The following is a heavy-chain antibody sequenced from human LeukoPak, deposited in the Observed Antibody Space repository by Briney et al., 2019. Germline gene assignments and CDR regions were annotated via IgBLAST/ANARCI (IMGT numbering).Heavy chain of an antibody. J-gene: IGHJ4*02. CDR3: TTFYHEYSPY. Sequence: PGGSLRLSCAAFGFSFMNAWMIWVRQAPGKGLEWVGRIKSNADGGTPDYAAPARGRFTSSRDDSKNTLYLQMNSLKTEDTAVYYCTTFYHEYSPYWGRGTLVTVSS. V-gene: IGHV3-15*01. D-gene: IGHD2/OR15-2a*01. CDR2: IKSNADGGTP. CDR1: GFSFMNAW.